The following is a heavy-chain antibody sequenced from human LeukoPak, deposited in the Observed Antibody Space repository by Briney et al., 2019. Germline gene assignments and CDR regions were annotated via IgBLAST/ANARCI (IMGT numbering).Heavy chain of an antibody. CDR3: ARHDVWFGGVDY. D-gene: IGHD3-10*01. CDR2: IYYSGST. J-gene: IGHJ4*02. CDR1: GGSFSGYY. Sequence: SETLSLTCAVYGGSFSGYYWSWIRQPPGKGLERIGSIYYSGSTYYNPSLKSRVTISVDTSKNQFSLKLSSVTAADTAVYYCARHDVWFGGVDYWGQGTLVTVSS. V-gene: IGHV4-34*01.